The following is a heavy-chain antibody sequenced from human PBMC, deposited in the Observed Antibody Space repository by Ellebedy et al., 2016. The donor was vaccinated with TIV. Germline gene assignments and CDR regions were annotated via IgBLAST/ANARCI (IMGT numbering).Heavy chain of an antibody. CDR2: ISVYNGNT. Sequence: AASVKVSCKASGYTFTNFGISWVRQAPGQGLEWMGRISVYNGNTNYVEKLQGRVTMTTDTSTNTAYMELRSLTSYDTAVYYCARDSHFDSSGYRMDLDYWGQGTLVTVSS. V-gene: IGHV1-18*01. CDR3: ARDSHFDSSGYRMDLDY. D-gene: IGHD3-22*01. J-gene: IGHJ4*02. CDR1: GYTFTNFG.